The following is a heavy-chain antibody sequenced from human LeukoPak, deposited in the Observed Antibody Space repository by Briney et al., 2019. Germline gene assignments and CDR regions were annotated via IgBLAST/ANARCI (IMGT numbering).Heavy chain of an antibody. J-gene: IGHJ2*01. CDR2: IYYSGST. CDR1: GGSISTYY. V-gene: IGHV4-59*08. Sequence: PSETLSLTCTVSGGSISTYYWNWMRQPPGKGLEWIGRIYYSGSTDYNPSLRSRVAISVDTSENQFSLRLTSVTAADTAVYYCVRKTTATRFWYFDLWGRGTLVTVSS. D-gene: IGHD2-21*02. CDR3: VRKTTATRFWYFDL.